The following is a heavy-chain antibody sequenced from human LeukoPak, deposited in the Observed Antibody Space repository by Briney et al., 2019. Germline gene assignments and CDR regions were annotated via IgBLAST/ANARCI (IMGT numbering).Heavy chain of an antibody. CDR3: AKDEGYTNLPDN. CDR2: IFPTLGTA. V-gene: IGHV1-69*04. CDR1: GGTFSSFA. J-gene: IGHJ4*02. D-gene: IGHD5-18*01. Sequence: SVNVSCMASGGTFSSFAISWVRQAPGQGLEWMGRIFPTLGTANYAPKFQGRVTITAAKSTSTAYMELSSLRSEDTAVYYCAKDEGYTNLPDNWGQGTLVTVSS.